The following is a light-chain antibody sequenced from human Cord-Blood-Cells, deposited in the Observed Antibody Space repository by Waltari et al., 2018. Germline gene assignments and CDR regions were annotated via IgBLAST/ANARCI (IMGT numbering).Light chain of an antibody. V-gene: IGLV2-11*01. CDR2: DVS. CDR3: CSYAGSYTWV. CDR1: SSHGGGYNY. Sequence: QSALTQPRSVSGSPGQSVTISCPGTSSHGGGYNYVHCYQQHPGKAPKIMIYDVSKRPSGVPDRFSGSKSGNTASLTISGLQAEDEADYYCCSYAGSYTWVFGGGTKLTVL. J-gene: IGLJ3*02.